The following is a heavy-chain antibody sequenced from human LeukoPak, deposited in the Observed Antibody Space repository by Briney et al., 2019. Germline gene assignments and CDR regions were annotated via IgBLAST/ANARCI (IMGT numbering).Heavy chain of an antibody. CDR2: IYSGGST. J-gene: IGHJ4*02. V-gene: IGHV3-53*01. D-gene: IGHD3-22*01. CDR1: GCILIHNY. CDR3: ATDRYYHSSGCPGRPSE. Sequence: GGSLRLSCAASGCILIHNYMNSVGQAPGKGLEWVSVIYSGGSTYYADSVKGRFTISRDNSKNTLYLQMNSLKAEDKAGYYSATDRYYHSSGCPGRPSEWGQGTLVTVSS.